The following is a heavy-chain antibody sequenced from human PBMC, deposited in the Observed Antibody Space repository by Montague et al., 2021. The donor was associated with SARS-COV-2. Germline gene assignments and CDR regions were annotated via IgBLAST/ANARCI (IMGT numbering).Heavy chain of an antibody. D-gene: IGHD3-9*01. CDR1: GFSLSTPNVG. V-gene: IGHV2-5*01. Sequence: VKLTQTLTLTCTFSGFSLSTPNVGVAWIRQPPGKALEWLAVIYSNGDTRYGPSLQRRLTITRDTSRNQVVLSLTNVDPLDTATYYCAHLIRYYDIFTGIPFDDWGQGTQVTVSS. CDR3: AHLIRYYDIFTGIPFDD. CDR2: IYSNGDT. J-gene: IGHJ4*02.